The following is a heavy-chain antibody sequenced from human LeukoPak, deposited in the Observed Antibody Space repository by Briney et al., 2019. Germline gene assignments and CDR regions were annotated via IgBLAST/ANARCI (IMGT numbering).Heavy chain of an antibody. V-gene: IGHV3-21*01. J-gene: IGHJ3*02. CDR2: ISSSSSYI. CDR3: ARVVLRVHRMSNDAFDI. Sequence: GGSLRLSCAASGFTFNNYGVNWVRQAPGKGLEWVSSISSSSSYIYYADSVKGRFTISRDNAKNSLYLQMNSLRAEDTAVYYCARVVLRVHRMSNDAFDIWGQGTMVTVSS. CDR1: GFTFNNYG. D-gene: IGHD2-15*01.